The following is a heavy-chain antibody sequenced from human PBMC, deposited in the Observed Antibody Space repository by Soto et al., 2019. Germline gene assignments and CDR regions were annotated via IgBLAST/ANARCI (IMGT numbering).Heavy chain of an antibody. CDR1: GGSIISSSYC. V-gene: IGHV4-39*07. CDR2: IFYSGST. J-gene: IGHJ5*02. D-gene: IGHD2-2*02. CDR3: APLPPRIVAVLLPIPT. Sequence: SETLSLTCTVSGGSIISSSYCWGWIRQPPGKGLEWIGSIFYSGSTYYNPSLKGRVTITIAKHNNQFSMKLNSVHAAATAVYYCAPLPPRIVAVLLPIPTWGRGTLVTVSS.